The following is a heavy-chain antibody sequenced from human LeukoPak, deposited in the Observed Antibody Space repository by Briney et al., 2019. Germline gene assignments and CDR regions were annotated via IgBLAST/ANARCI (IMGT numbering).Heavy chain of an antibody. Sequence: SETLSLTCTVSGGSISSSSYYWGWIRQPPGKGLEWIGSIYYSGSTYYNPSLKSRVTISVDTSKNQFSLKLSSVTAADTAVYYCARDPQKRIAVDADAFDIWGQGTMVTVSS. CDR1: GGSISSSSYY. CDR2: IYYSGST. J-gene: IGHJ3*02. D-gene: IGHD6-19*01. V-gene: IGHV4-39*07. CDR3: ARDPQKRIAVDADAFDI.